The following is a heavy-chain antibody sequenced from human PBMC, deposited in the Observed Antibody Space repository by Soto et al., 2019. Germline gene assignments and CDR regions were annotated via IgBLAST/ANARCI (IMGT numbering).Heavy chain of an antibody. CDR3: ASPDFGDYWYFDL. CDR1: GGPFSSHT. Sequence: QDQLVQSGAEVKKPGSSVKVSCKAFGGPFSSHTFSWVRQAPGQGLEWMGRIIPALGTTTYAQKFQGRVTITADESVTTVYMELNSLRTEDTAVYYCASPDFGDYWYFDLWGRDTLVTVSS. V-gene: IGHV1-69*08. J-gene: IGHJ2*01. D-gene: IGHD4-17*01. CDR2: IIPALGTT.